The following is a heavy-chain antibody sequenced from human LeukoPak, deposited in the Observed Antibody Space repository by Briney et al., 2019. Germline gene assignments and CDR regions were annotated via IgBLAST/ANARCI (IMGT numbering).Heavy chain of an antibody. CDR3: ARELAEWVRGIAGGKIDY. CDR1: GFTFSSHS. Sequence: PGGSLRLSCAASGFTFSSHSMNWVRQAPGKGLEWVSSISSSSSYIYYADSVKGRFTISRDNAKNSLYLQMNSLRAEDTAVYYCARELAEWVRGIAGGKIDYWGQGTLVTVSS. J-gene: IGHJ4*02. V-gene: IGHV3-21*01. CDR2: ISSSSSYI. D-gene: IGHD6-13*01.